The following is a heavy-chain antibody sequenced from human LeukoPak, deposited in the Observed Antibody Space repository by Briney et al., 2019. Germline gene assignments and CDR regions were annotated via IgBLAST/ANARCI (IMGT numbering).Heavy chain of an antibody. Sequence: GGSLRLSCAASGFTFSSYAMSWVRQAPGKGLEWVSAISGSGGSTYYADSVKGRFTISRDNSKNTLYLQMNSLRAEDTAVYYCAKRASPYAGIAAAGTIDYWGQGTLVTVSS. V-gene: IGHV3-23*01. CDR3: AKRASPYAGIAAAGTIDY. J-gene: IGHJ4*02. D-gene: IGHD6-13*01. CDR1: GFTFSSYA. CDR2: ISGSGGST.